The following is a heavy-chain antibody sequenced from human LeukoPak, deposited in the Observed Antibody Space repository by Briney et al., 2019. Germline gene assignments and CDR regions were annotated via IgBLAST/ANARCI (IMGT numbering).Heavy chain of an antibody. CDR2: INHSGST. J-gene: IGHJ4*02. Sequence: SETLSLTCAVYGGSFSGYYWSWIRQPPGKGLEWIGEINHSGSTNYNPSLKSRVTISVDTSKNQFSLKLSSVTAADTAVYYCARGRPRRTGFDYWGQGILVTVSS. CDR3: ARGRPRRTGFDY. V-gene: IGHV4-34*01. CDR1: GGSFSGYY. D-gene: IGHD1-14*01.